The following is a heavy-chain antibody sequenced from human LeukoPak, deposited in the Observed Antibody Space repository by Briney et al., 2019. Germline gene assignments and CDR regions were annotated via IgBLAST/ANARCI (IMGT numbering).Heavy chain of an antibody. CDR3: ARDGRYDFWRGYYFDY. Sequence: GGSLRLSCAASGFTFSSYWMSWVRQAPGKGLEWVANIKQDGSEKYYVDSVKGRFTISRDNAKNSRYLQMNSLRAEDTAVYYWARDGRYDFWRGYYFDYLGQGTLVTVSS. D-gene: IGHD3-3*01. V-gene: IGHV3-7*01. CDR1: GFTFSSYW. CDR2: IKQDGSEK. J-gene: IGHJ4*02.